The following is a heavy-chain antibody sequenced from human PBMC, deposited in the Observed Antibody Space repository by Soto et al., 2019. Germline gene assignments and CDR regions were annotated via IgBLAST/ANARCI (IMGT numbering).Heavy chain of an antibody. CDR2: TYYRSNKWGE. Sequence: SQTLSLTCSISGDSVARSAVAWTWIRQSPSRGLEWLGRTYYRSNKWGEDYAVSVQSRLAINPDTSKNHFSLQLNSVTPEDTAVYYCARDYNWAFDFWGQGILVTVSS. D-gene: IGHD1-20*01. CDR3: ARDYNWAFDF. J-gene: IGHJ4*02. CDR1: GDSVARSAVA. V-gene: IGHV6-1*01.